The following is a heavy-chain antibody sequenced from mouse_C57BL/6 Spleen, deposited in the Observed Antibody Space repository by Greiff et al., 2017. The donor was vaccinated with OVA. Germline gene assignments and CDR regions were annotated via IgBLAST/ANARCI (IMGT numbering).Heavy chain of an antibody. J-gene: IGHJ4*01. D-gene: IGHD1-1*01. V-gene: IGHV5-9*01. CDR2: ISGGGGNT. Sequence: EVQLVESGGGLVKPGGSLKLSCAASGFTFSSYTMSWVRQTPEKRLEWVATISGGGGNTYYPDSVKGRFTISRDNAKNTLYLQMSSLRSEDTALYYCARHYYGSRGAMDYWGQGTSVTVSS. CDR1: GFTFSSYT. CDR3: ARHYYGSRGAMDY.